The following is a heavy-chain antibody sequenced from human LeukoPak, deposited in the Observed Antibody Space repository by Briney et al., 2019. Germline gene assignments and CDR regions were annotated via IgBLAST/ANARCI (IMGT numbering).Heavy chain of an antibody. CDR3: ARKNGLDY. CDR1: GFTLSTYW. Sequence: GGSLRLSCAASGFTLSTYWMNWVRQAPGKGLEWVANIKEDGSEKYYVDSVKGRFTISRDNAKNSLYLQMSSLRAEDTAVYYCARKNGLDYWGQGTLVTVSS. J-gene: IGHJ4*02. V-gene: IGHV3-7*01. CDR2: IKEDGSEK.